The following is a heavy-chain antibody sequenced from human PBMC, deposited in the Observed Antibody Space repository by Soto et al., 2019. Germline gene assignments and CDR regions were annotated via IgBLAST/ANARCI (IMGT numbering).Heavy chain of an antibody. CDR3: ARSGVVVPAAIPSRLYYYYYGMDV. V-gene: IGHV4-34*01. CDR1: GGSFSGYY. Sequence: SETLSLTCAVYGGSFSGYYWSWIRQPPGKGLEWIGEINHSGSTNYNPSLKSRVTISVDTSKNQFSLKLCSVTAADTAVYYCARSGVVVPAAIPSRLYYYYYGMDVWGQGTTVTVSS. D-gene: IGHD2-2*02. J-gene: IGHJ6*02. CDR2: INHSGST.